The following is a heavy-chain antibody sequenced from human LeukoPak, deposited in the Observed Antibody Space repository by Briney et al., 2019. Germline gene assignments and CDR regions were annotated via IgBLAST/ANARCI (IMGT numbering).Heavy chain of an antibody. D-gene: IGHD2-15*01. CDR3: ARSPRASYCSGGSCYFDY. CDR2: IYHSGST. CDR1: GYSISSGYY. V-gene: IGHV4-38-2*01. J-gene: IGHJ4*02. Sequence: SETLSLTCAVSGYSISSGYYWGWIRQPPGKGLEWIGSIYHSGSTYYNPSLKSRVTISVDTSKNQFSLKLSSVTAADTAVYYCARSPRASYCSGGSCYFDYWGQGTLVTVYS.